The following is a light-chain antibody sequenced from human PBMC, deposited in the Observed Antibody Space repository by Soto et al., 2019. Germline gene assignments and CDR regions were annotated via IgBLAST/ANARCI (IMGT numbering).Light chain of an antibody. V-gene: IGKV3-11*01. CDR2: DAS. CDR1: QSVSSY. CDR3: QQRSNWSFT. J-gene: IGKJ3*01. Sequence: EIVLTQSPATLSLSPGERATLSCRASQSVSSYLAWYQQKPGQAPRLLIYDASNRATGIPARCSDSGSGTDFTLPISSLEPEDFAVYYCQQRSNWSFTFGPGTKVDIK.